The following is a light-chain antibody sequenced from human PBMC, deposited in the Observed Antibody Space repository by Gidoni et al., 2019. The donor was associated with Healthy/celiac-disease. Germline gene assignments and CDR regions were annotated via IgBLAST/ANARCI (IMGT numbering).Light chain of an antibody. CDR2: AAS. CDR1: QRISSY. CDR3: QQSYSTPWT. J-gene: IGKJ1*01. Sequence: DIQMTQSPSSLSESVGDRVTITCRASQRISSYLNWYQQKPGKAPKLLIYAASSLQSGVPSRFSGSGSGTDFTLTISSLQPEDFATYYCQQSYSTPWTFXXXTKVEIK. V-gene: IGKV1-39*01.